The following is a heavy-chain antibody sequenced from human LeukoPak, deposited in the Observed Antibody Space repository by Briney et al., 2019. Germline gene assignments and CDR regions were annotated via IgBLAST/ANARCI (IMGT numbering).Heavy chain of an antibody. CDR2: SYYSGST. Sequence: SSETLSLTCAVSGGSISSYYWSWIRQPPGKGLEWIGYSYYSGSTIYNPSLKSRVTMSVDTSKNQYSLKLSSVTAADTAVYYCARHNGAYGGAFDIWGQGTMVTVSS. D-gene: IGHD4/OR15-4a*01. J-gene: IGHJ3*02. CDR1: GGSISSYY. CDR3: ARHNGAYGGAFDI. V-gene: IGHV4-59*08.